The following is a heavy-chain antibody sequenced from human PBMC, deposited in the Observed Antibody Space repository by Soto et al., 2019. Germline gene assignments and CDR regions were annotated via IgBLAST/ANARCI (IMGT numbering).Heavy chain of an antibody. CDR3: ARAYGSGSDWTYYGMDV. CDR1: GFTFSNYG. J-gene: IGHJ6*02. V-gene: IGHV3-30-3*01. CDR2: ISYDGSNK. Sequence: QVQLVESGGGVVQPGRSLRLSCAASGFTFSNYGMHWVRQAPGKGLEWVAVISYDGSNKYYADSVKGRFTISRDNSKHTLYLQMNSLRAEDTAVYYCARAYGSGSDWTYYGMDVWGQGTTVTVSS. D-gene: IGHD3-10*01.